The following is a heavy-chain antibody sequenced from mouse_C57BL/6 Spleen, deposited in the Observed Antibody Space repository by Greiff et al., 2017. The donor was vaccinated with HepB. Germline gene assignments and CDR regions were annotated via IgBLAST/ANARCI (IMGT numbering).Heavy chain of an antibody. D-gene: IGHD1-1*01. CDR2: IDPEDGET. CDR1: GFNIKDYY. J-gene: IGHJ1*03. CDR3: AITTVVANWYFDV. V-gene: IGHV14-2*01. Sequence: VQLQQSGAELVKPGASIKLSCTASGFNIKDYYMHWVKQRTEQGLEWIGRIDPEDGETKYAPKFQGKATITADTSSNTAYLPLSSLTSEDTAVYYCAITTVVANWYFDVWGTGTTVTVSS.